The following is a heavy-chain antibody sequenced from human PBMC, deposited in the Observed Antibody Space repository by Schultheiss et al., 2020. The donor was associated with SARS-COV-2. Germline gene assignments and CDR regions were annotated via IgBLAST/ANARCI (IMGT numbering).Heavy chain of an antibody. V-gene: IGHV1-18*01. CDR1: GYTFTSYG. Sequence: ASVKVSCKASGYTFTSYGISWVRQAPGQGLEWMGWIDTYSGFTKYAQNFQDRVTMTTDTSTSTAYMELRSLTSDDTAVYYCARRFCDTTGCFLHWFDSWGQGTLVTVSS. J-gene: IGHJ5*01. CDR2: IDTYSGFT. CDR3: ARRFCDTTGCFLHWFDS. D-gene: IGHD2-2*01.